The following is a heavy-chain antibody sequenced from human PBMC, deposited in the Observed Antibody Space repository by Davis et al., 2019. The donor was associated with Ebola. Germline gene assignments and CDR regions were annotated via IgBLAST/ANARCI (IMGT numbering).Heavy chain of an antibody. V-gene: IGHV3-73*01. CDR1: GFTFSNAW. CDR2: IRSKANSYAT. CDR3: TSVDYGDSES. Sequence: GGSLRLSCAASGFTFSNAWMNWVRQASGKGLEWVGRIRSKANSYATAYAASVKGRFTISRDDSKNTAYLQMNSLKTEDTAVYYCTSVDYGDSESWGQGTLVTVSS. J-gene: IGHJ5*02. D-gene: IGHD4-17*01.